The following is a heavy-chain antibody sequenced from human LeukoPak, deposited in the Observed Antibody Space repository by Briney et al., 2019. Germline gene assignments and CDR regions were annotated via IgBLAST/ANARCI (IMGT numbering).Heavy chain of an antibody. CDR3: ARGQWLVRGYFDY. Sequence: ASVKVSCKASGGTFSSYAISWVRQAPEQGLEWMGGIIPIFGTANYAQKFQGRVTITADESTSTAYMELSSLRSEDTAVYYCARGQWLVRGYFDYWGQGTLVTVSS. CDR1: GGTFSSYA. V-gene: IGHV1-69*13. J-gene: IGHJ4*02. CDR2: IIPIFGTA. D-gene: IGHD6-19*01.